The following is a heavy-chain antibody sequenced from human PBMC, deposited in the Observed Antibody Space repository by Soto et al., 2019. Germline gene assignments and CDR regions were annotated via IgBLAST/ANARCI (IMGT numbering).Heavy chain of an antibody. D-gene: IGHD6-13*01. CDR1: GYTFTSYG. CDR2: ISAYNGNT. Sequence: QVQLVQSGAEVKKPEASVKVSCKASGYTFTSYGISWVRQAPGQGLEWMGWISAYNGNTNYAQKLQGRVTMTTDTSTSTAYMELRSLRSDDTAVYYCARDPPPGIAAAGNYYYYYGMDVWGQGTTVTVSS. V-gene: IGHV1-18*01. CDR3: ARDPPPGIAAAGNYYYYYGMDV. J-gene: IGHJ6*02.